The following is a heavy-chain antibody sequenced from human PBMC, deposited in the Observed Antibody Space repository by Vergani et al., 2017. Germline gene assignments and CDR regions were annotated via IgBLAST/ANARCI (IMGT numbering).Heavy chain of an antibody. CDR1: GGSISSGGYS. J-gene: IGHJ4*02. D-gene: IGHD3-22*01. Sequence: QVQLQESGPGLVKPSQTLSLTCAVSGGSISSGGYSWSWIRQPPGNGLEWIGYIYHSGSTYYNPSLKRRVTISLDRSKNQFSLKLSSVTAADTAVYDCVGIVGDPRGGGSLDYWGQGTLVTVSS. CDR3: VGIVGDPRGGGSLDY. CDR2: IYHSGST. V-gene: IGHV4-30-2*01.